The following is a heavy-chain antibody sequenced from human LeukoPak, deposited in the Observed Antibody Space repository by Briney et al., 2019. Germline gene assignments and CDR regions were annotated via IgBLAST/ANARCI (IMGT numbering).Heavy chain of an antibody. Sequence: GGSLRLSCAGSGFAFSDYYMTWIRQAPGRGLEFISYISGSGNSIVYADSVKGRFTISRDNAKNSLYLQMNSLRDEDTAVYYCARAPGQPAAIDYWGQGTLVTVSS. V-gene: IGHV3-11*01. J-gene: IGHJ4*02. CDR3: ARAPGQPAAIDY. CDR2: ISGSGNSI. CDR1: GFAFSDYY. D-gene: IGHD2-2*01.